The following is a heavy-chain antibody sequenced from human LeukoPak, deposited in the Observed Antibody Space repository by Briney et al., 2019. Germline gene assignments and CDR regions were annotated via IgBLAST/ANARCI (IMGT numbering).Heavy chain of an antibody. CDR1: GFTFSSYE. J-gene: IGHJ3*02. V-gene: IGHV3-13*01. CDR2: VGIVGNT. CDR3: AREGRGSPADAFDI. D-gene: IGHD3-16*01. Sequence: GGSLRLSCAASGFTFSSYEMHWVRQVAGKGLEWVSAVGIVGNTFYSGSVKGRFTISRENAENSLFLQMNSLRAGDTAVYYCAREGRGSPADAFDIWGQGTMVTVSS.